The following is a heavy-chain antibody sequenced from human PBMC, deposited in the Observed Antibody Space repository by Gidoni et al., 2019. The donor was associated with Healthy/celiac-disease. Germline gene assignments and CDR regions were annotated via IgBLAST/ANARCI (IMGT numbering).Heavy chain of an antibody. Sequence: QVQLVESGGGVVQPGRSLRLSCAASGFTFSSYGMHWVRQAPGKGLEWVAVIWYDGSNKYYADSVKGRFTISRDNSKNTLYLQMNSLRAEDTAVYYCASLDCSGGSCYSGFDYWGQGTLVTVSS. D-gene: IGHD2-15*01. CDR1: GFTFSSYG. CDR2: IWYDGSNK. J-gene: IGHJ4*02. V-gene: IGHV3-33*01. CDR3: ASLDCSGGSCYSGFDY.